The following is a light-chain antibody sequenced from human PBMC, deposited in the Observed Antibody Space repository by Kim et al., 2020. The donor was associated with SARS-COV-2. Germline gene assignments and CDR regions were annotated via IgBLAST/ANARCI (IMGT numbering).Light chain of an antibody. Sequence: VTPGQTASITCSGDKLGDKYACWYQQKPGQSPVLVIYQDSKRPSGIPERFSGSNSGNTATLTISGTQAMDEADYYCQAWDSSTVVFGGGTLLTVL. CDR2: QDS. CDR1: KLGDKY. CDR3: QAWDSSTVV. V-gene: IGLV3-1*01. J-gene: IGLJ2*01.